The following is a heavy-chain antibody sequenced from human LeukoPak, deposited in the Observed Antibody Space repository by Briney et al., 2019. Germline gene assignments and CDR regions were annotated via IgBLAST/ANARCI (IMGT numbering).Heavy chain of an antibody. CDR1: FTSYW. D-gene: IGHD2-8*01. CDR3: ARHVRYYYGMDV. Sequence: FTSYWISXVRQXXGXXXEXXVRLDPSYSYSNYRPSFQAHVTISADKSISTAYLQWSSLKASDTAMYYCARHVRYYYGMDVWGKGTTVTVSS. J-gene: IGHJ6*04. V-gene: IGHV5-10-1*01. CDR2: LDPSYSYS.